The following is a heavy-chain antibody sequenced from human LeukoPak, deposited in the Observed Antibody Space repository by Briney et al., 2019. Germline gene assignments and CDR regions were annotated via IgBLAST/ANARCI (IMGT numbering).Heavy chain of an antibody. D-gene: IGHD3-22*01. CDR2: ISGSGGST. V-gene: IGHV3-23*01. Sequence: PGGSLRLSCAASGFTFSSYAMSWVRQAPGKGLEWVSAISGSGGSTYYADSVKGRFTISRDNSKNTLYLQMNSLRAEDTAVYYCAKAGPYYYDGSGYFHDAFDIWGQGTMVTVSS. CDR1: GFTFSSYA. J-gene: IGHJ3*02. CDR3: AKAGPYYYDGSGYFHDAFDI.